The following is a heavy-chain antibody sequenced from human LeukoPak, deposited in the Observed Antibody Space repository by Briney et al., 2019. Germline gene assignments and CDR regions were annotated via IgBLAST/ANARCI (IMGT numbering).Heavy chain of an antibody. V-gene: IGHV4-34*01. CDR2: INHSGST. D-gene: IGHD3-22*01. CDR3: ASKQTSARYYYDSSGYYPNNYYYYMDV. Sequence: SETLSLTCAVYGGSFSGYYWSWIRQPPGKGLEWIGEINHSGSTNYNPSLKGRVTISVDTSKNQFSLKLSSVTAADTAVYYCASKQTSARYYYDSSGYYPNNYYYYMDVWGKGTTVTISS. J-gene: IGHJ6*03. CDR1: GGSFSGYY.